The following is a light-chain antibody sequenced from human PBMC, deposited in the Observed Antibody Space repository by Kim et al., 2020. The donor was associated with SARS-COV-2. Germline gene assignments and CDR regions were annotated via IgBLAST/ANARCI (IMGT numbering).Light chain of an antibody. CDR2: DVT. V-gene: IGLV2-14*01. J-gene: IGLJ2*01. Sequence: QSALTQPASVSGSPGQSITISCTGTSSDVGDYNYVSWYQQQPGKAPKLMNYDVTKRPSGVSNRFSGSKSSNTASLTISGLQTEDEADYYCSSYGGNFVLFGGGTQLTVL. CDR1: SSDVGDYNY. CDR3: SSYGGNFVL.